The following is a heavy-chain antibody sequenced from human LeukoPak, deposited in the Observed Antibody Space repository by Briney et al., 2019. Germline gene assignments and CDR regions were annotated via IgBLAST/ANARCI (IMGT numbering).Heavy chain of an antibody. V-gene: IGHV4-4*02. Sequence: SETLSLTRDVSGGSVTSTNWWTWFRQPPGKGLEWIGEVHLDGRTNYDPSLKSRLVMSADLPENHISLKLTSVTAADTAVYYCAREGGFYRPLDYSGQGTLVTVSS. D-gene: IGHD6-25*01. CDR1: GGSVTSTNW. CDR3: AREGGFYRPLDY. J-gene: IGHJ4*02. CDR2: VHLDGRT.